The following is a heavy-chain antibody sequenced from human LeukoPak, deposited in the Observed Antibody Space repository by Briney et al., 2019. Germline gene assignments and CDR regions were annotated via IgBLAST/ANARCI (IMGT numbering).Heavy chain of an antibody. Sequence: PGGSLRLSCSASGFTFRNFAISWVRQAPGKGLEWVSSIGGGDTHYADSVKGRFTISRDNSKNTLYLQMNSLRAEDTAVYYCAKDHPDYSNALGYWGQGTLVTVSS. J-gene: IGHJ4*02. CDR3: AKDHPDYSNALGY. D-gene: IGHD4-11*01. CDR1: GFTFRNFA. CDR2: IGGGDT. V-gene: IGHV3-23*01.